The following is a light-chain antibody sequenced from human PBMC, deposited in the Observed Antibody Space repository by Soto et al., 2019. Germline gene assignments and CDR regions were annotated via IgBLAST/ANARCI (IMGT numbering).Light chain of an antibody. CDR2: EVS. Sequence: QSALTQPASVSGSPGQSITISCTGTSNDIGTYRYVSWYQQHPGKVPKLIIFEVSDRPSGVSHRFSGSKSGNTASLTISGIQAEDEADYYCTSYTTSSTLVFGEGPSSPS. V-gene: IGLV2-14*01. CDR1: SNDIGTYRY. CDR3: TSYTTSSTLV. J-gene: IGLJ3*02.